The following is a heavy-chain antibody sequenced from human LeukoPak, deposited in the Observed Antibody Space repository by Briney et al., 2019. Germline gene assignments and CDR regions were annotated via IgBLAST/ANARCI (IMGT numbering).Heavy chain of an antibody. D-gene: IGHD2-2*01. Sequence: KPGGSLRLSCAASGFTFSNAWMSWVRQAPGKGLEWVGRIKSKTDGGTTDYAAAVKGRFTISRDDSKNTLYLQMNSLKTEDTAVYYCTTDPARQLGYCSSTSCYDMDVWGKGTTVTVSS. J-gene: IGHJ6*03. CDR3: TTDPARQLGYCSSTSCYDMDV. V-gene: IGHV3-15*01. CDR1: GFTFSNAW. CDR2: IKSKTDGGTT.